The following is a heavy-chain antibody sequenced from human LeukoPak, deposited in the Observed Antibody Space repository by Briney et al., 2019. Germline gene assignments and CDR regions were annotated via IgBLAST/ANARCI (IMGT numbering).Heavy chain of an antibody. V-gene: IGHV3-33*08. CDR3: ARDWYHAIDY. CDR1: GFTFSSYG. Sequence: PGRSLRLSCAASGFTFSSYGMHWVRQAPGKGLEWVAFIRYDGSNKYYADSVKGRFTISRDNAKNTLYLQMNSLRAEDTAVYYCARDWYHAIDYWGQGTLVTVSS. D-gene: IGHD2-2*01. CDR2: IRYDGSNK. J-gene: IGHJ4*02.